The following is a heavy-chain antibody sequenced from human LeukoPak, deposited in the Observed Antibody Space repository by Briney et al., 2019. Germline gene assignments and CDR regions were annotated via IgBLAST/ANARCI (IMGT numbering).Heavy chain of an antibody. Sequence: GGSLRLSCAASKFSFSNYEMNWVRQAPGKGPEWIAYIDNAGGDIYYADSVKGRFTISRDNAKNSPYLQMNSLRVEDTAVYYCAREEKYSGSEFYYYYMDVWGKGTTVTVSS. CDR1: KFSFSNYE. J-gene: IGHJ6*03. D-gene: IGHD5-12*01. V-gene: IGHV3-48*03. CDR3: AREEKYSGSEFYYYYMDV. CDR2: IDNAGGDI.